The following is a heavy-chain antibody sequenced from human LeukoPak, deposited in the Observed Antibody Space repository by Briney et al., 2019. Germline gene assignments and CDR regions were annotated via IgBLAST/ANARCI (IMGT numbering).Heavy chain of an antibody. V-gene: IGHV3-74*01. CDR2: VKYDGSTT. Sequence: GGSLRLSCAASGFTFSAYWMHWVRQAPGKGLVWVSRVKYDGSTTAYADSVKGRFTISRDNTRNILYLEMNSLRVEDTDVYYCARHLNWLLFDYWGQAALVTASP. CDR1: GFTFSAYW. J-gene: IGHJ4*02. D-gene: IGHD3/OR15-3a*01. CDR3: ARHLNWLLFDY.